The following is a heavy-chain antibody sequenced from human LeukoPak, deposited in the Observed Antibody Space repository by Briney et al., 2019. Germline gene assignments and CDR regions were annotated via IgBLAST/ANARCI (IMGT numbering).Heavy chain of an antibody. CDR3: ATLRVATPYYSDY. CDR2: IYYSGST. CDR1: GGSISSGDYY. Sequence: SQTLSLTCTVSGGSISSGDYYWSWIRQPPGKGLEWIGYIYYSGSTYYNPSLKSRVTISVDTSKNQFSLKLSSVTAADTAVYYCATLRVATPYYSDYWGQGTLVTVSS. J-gene: IGHJ4*02. V-gene: IGHV4-30-4*08. D-gene: IGHD5-12*01.